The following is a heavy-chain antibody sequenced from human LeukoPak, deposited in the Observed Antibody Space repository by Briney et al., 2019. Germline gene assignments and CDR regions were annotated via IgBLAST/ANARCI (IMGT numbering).Heavy chain of an antibody. V-gene: IGHV1-69*13. CDR1: GGTFSSYV. J-gene: IGHJ6*03. CDR3: ARESGYCSSTSCYGYYYYMDV. CDR2: IIPIFGTA. Sequence: SVKVSCKASGGTFSSYVISWVRQAPGQGLEWMGGIIPIFGTANYAQKFQGRVTITADESTSTAYMELSSLRSEDTAVYYCARESGYCSSTSCYGYYYYMDVWGKGTTVTVSS. D-gene: IGHD2-2*01.